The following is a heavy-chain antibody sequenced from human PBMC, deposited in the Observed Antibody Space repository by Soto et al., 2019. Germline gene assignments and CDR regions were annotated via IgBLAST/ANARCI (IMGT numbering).Heavy chain of an antibody. D-gene: IGHD2-2*02. Sequence: GGSLRLSCVGSGFTFSTYSINWVRQAPGKGLEWVSSISSRSDIYYADSVEGRFTISRDNAKNSVSLQMNSLRAEDTAVYYCAREYTAWPLAYGLDVWGQGTTVTVSS. CDR2: ISSRSDI. CDR1: GFTFSTYS. V-gene: IGHV3-21*01. CDR3: AREYTAWPLAYGLDV. J-gene: IGHJ6*02.